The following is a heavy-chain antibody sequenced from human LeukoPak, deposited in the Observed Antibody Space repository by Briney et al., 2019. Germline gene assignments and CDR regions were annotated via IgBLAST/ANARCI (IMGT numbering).Heavy chain of an antibody. CDR1: GGSISSYY. V-gene: IGHV4-59*04. CDR3: ARHDSYDSSAHDY. CDR2: IYYSGST. D-gene: IGHD3-22*01. J-gene: IGHJ4*02. Sequence: SETLSLTCTVSGGSISSYYWSWIRQPPGKGLEWIGYIYYSGSTYYNLSLKSRVTISVDTSKNQFSLKLSSVTAADTAVYYCARHDSYDSSAHDYWGQGTLVTVSS.